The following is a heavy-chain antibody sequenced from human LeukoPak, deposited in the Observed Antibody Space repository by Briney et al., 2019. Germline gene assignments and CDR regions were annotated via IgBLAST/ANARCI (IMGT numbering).Heavy chain of an antibody. D-gene: IGHD2-2*02. V-gene: IGHV3-30*09. Sequence: GGSLRLSCAASGFTLSSYDMHWVRQARGKGLEWVAVISYDGSNKYYADSVKGRFAISRDNSKNTVYLKMNSLRVEDTAVYYCARANTPFADYWGQGTLVTVSS. CDR3: ARANTPFADY. J-gene: IGHJ4*02. CDR1: GFTLSSYD. CDR2: ISYDGSNK.